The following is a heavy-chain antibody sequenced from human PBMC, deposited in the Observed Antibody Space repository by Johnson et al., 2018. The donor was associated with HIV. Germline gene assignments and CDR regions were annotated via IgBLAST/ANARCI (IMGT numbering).Heavy chain of an antibody. CDR2: IRYDGSNK. J-gene: IGHJ3*02. D-gene: IGHD1-1*01. CDR3: AREGGNNWNDIAFDI. Sequence: QVQLVESGGGVVQPGGSLRLSCAASGFTFSSYGMHWVRQAPGKGLEWVAFIRYDGSNKYYADSVKGRFTISRDNSKNTLYLQMNSLRAEDTAVYYCAREGGNNWNDIAFDIWGQGTMVTVSS. CDR1: GFTFSSYG. V-gene: IGHV3-30*02.